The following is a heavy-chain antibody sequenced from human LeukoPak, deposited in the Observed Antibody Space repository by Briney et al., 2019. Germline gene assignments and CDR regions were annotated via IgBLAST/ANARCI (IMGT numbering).Heavy chain of an antibody. CDR1: GGTFSSYA. D-gene: IGHD1-26*01. CDR3: ARNCPDVGATTCY. Sequence: ASVKVSCKASGGTFSSYAISWVRQAPGQGLEWMGGIIPIFGTANYAQKFQGRVTITTDESTSTAYMELSSLRSEDTAVYYCARNCPDVGATTCYWGQGTLATVSS. CDR2: IIPIFGTA. V-gene: IGHV1-69*05. J-gene: IGHJ4*02.